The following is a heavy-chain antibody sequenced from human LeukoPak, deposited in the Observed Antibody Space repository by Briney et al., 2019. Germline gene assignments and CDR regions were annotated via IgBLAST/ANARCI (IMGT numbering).Heavy chain of an antibody. CDR2: ISSSSSYI. D-gene: IGHD2-21*02. CDR1: GFTFSSYS. Sequence: GGSLRLSCAASGFTFSSYSMNWVRQAPGKGLEWVSSISSSSSYIYYADSVKGRFTISRDNAKNSLYLQMNSLRAEDTAVYYCARDHGGDSKLYGMDVWGQGTTVTVSS. CDR3: ARDHGGDSKLYGMDV. V-gene: IGHV3-21*01. J-gene: IGHJ6*02.